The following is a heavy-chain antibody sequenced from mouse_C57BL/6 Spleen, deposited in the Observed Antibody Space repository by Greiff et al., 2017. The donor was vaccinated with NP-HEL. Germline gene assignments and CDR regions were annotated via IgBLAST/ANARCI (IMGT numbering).Heavy chain of an antibody. CDR3: ARSVITTVVATDYAMDY. CDR1: GYTFTSYW. D-gene: IGHD1-1*01. CDR2: INPSNGGT. Sequence: VQLQQPGTELVKPGASVKLSCKASGYTFTSYWMHWVKQRPGQGLEWIGNINPSNGGTNYNEKFKSKATLTVDKSSSTAYMQLSSLTSEDSAVHYCARSVITTVVATDYAMDYWGQGTSVTVSS. V-gene: IGHV1-53*01. J-gene: IGHJ4*01.